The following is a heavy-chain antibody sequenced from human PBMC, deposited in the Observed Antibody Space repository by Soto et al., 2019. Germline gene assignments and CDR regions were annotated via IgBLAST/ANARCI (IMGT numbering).Heavy chain of an antibody. CDR3: ARGGPGAPFDY. J-gene: IGHJ4*02. CDR2: ISANSGNT. CDR1: GYTFSSYG. V-gene: IGHV1-18*01. Sequence: QVQLVQSGAEVKKPGASVKVSCKASGYTFSSYGISWVRQAPGQGLEWMGWISANSGNTNSAQKVQGRVTITTDTSTSTAYMELRSLRSDDTAMYYCARGGPGAPFDYWGQGTPVTVSS. D-gene: IGHD3-16*01.